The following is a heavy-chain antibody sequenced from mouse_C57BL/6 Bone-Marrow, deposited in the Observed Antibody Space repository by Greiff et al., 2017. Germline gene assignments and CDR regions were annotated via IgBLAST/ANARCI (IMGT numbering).Heavy chain of an antibody. V-gene: IGHV1-61*01. J-gene: IGHJ2*01. CDR3: ARSGTGPYFDY. D-gene: IGHD4-1*01. CDR1: GYTFTSYW. Sequence: VQLQQPGAELVRPGSSVKLSCKASGYTFTSYWMDWVKQRPGQGLEWIGNIYPSDSETHYNQKFKDKATLTVDKSSSTAYMQLSSLTSEDSAVYYCARSGTGPYFDYWGQGTTLTVSS. CDR2: IYPSDSET.